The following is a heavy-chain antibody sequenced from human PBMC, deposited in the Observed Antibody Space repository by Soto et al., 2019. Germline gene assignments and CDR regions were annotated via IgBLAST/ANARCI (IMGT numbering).Heavy chain of an antibody. CDR3: ARDGEGDIVATPLYFDY. D-gene: IGHD5-12*01. J-gene: IGHJ4*02. CDR2: INAGNGNT. V-gene: IGHV1-3*01. CDR1: GYTFTSYA. Sequence: QVQLVQSGAEVKKPGASVKVSCKASGYTFTSYAMHWVRQAPGQRLEWMGWINAGNGNTKYSQKFQGRVTITRDTSASTAYMELSSLRSEDTAVYYCARDGEGDIVATPLYFDYWGQGTLVTVSS.